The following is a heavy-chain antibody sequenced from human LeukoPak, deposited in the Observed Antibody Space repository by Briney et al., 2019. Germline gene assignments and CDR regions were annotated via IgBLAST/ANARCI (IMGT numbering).Heavy chain of an antibody. CDR3: ARFSVVVAATRTRYNWFDP. CDR2: INHSGST. Sequence: SETLSLTCAVYGGSFSGYYWSWIRQPPGKGLEWIWEINHSGSTNYNPSLKSRVTISVDTSKNQFSLKLSSVTAADTAVYYCARFSVVVAATRTRYNWFDPWGQGTLVTVSS. CDR1: GGSFSGYY. J-gene: IGHJ5*02. D-gene: IGHD2-15*01. V-gene: IGHV4-34*01.